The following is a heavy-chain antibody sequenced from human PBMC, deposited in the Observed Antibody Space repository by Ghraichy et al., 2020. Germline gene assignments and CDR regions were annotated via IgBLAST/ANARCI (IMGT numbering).Heavy chain of an antibody. J-gene: IGHJ5*02. CDR1: GYTFTSYA. CDR2: INAGNGNT. CDR3: ARYYDYDSSGYPPRGANWFDP. V-gene: IGHV1-3*01. Sequence: ASVKVSCKASGYTFTSYAMHWVRQAPGQRLEWMGWINAGNGNTKYSQKFQGRVTITRDTSASTAYMELSSLRSEDTAVYYCARYYDYDSSGYPPRGANWFDPWGQGTLVTVSS. D-gene: IGHD3-22*01.